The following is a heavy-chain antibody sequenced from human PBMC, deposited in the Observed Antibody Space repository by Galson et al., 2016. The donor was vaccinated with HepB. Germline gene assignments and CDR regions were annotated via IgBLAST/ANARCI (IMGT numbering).Heavy chain of an antibody. CDR3: AREDHYCSGTSCYSGWFDP. CDR1: GFTFSSYD. J-gene: IGHJ5*02. Sequence: SLRLSCAASGFTFSSYDMNWVRQAPGKGLEWVSSISSSGSYIYYVDSMKGRFTISRDNSKNSLYLQMNILRAEETAVYYCAREDHYCSGTSCYSGWFDPWGQGTLVTVSS. D-gene: IGHD2-2*01. CDR2: ISSSGSYI. V-gene: IGHV3-21*01.